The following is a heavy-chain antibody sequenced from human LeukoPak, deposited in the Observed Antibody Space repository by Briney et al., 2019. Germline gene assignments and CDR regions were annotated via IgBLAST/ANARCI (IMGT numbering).Heavy chain of an antibody. D-gene: IGHD3-10*01. V-gene: IGHV1-2*02. CDR2: INLHRGAT. J-gene: IGHJ5*02. CDR1: GYTFTDFY. CDR3: ARDLRGSGYDP. Sequence: GASVKVSFKASGYTFTDFYIHWVRQAPGQGPEWMGWINLHRGATDYAQKFRGRVTMTRDTSISLVYMELSRLKSNDTAVYYCARDLRGSGYDPWGQGTLVTVSS.